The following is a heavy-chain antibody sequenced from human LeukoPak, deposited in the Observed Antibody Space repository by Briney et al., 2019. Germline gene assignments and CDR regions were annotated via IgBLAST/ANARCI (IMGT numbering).Heavy chain of an antibody. J-gene: IGHJ6*02. CDR1: GGSISSYY. CDR3: ASHNLLWFGKGYGMDV. D-gene: IGHD3-10*01. Sequence: SETLSLTCTASGGSISSYYWSWIRQPPGKGLEWIGYIYYSGSTNYNPSLKSRVTISVDTSKNQFSLKLSSVTAADTAVYYCASHNLLWFGKGYGMDVWGQGTTVTVSS. CDR2: IYYSGST. V-gene: IGHV4-59*08.